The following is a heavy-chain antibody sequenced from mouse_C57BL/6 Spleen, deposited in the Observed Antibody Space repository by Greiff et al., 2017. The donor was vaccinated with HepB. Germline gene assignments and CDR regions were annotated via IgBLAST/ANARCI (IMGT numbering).Heavy chain of an antibody. Sequence: EVQLQQSGPGMVKPSQSLSLTCTVTGYSITSGYDWHWIRHFPGNQLEWMGYISYSGSTNYNPSLKSRISITHDTSKNHFFLKLNSVTTEDTATYYCASSYYSNYYFDYWGQGTTLTVSS. V-gene: IGHV3-1*01. CDR3: ASSYYSNYYFDY. CDR2: ISYSGST. CDR1: GYSITSGYD. J-gene: IGHJ2*01. D-gene: IGHD2-5*01.